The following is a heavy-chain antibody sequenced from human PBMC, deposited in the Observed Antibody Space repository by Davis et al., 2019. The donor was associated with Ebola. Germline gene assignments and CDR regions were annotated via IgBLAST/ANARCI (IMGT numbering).Heavy chain of an antibody. CDR1: GGSISNFF. CDR3: ARHKSPMAFDP. Sequence: SETLSLICTVSGGSISNFFWSWIRQPPGKGLEWIGYLYYSGSTNYNPSLKSRVIISVDRSKNQFSLKLSSVTAADTAVYYCARHKSPMAFDPWGQGARVTVSS. CDR2: LYYSGST. V-gene: IGHV4-59*08. J-gene: IGHJ5*02. D-gene: IGHD5-24*01.